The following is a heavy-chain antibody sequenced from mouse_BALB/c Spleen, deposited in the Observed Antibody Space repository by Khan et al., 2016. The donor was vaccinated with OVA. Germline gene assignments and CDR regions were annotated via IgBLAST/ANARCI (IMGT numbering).Heavy chain of an antibody. CDR3: SLPGYGFGAY. D-gene: IGHD1-2*01. Sequence: QVQLKESGAELVRPGTSVKVSCKASGYAFTDYLIEWLKQRPGQGLEWIGVINPGSGDISYNETFKDKVTLTADNSSSTAYMQVTSLPSDDSAVYFGSLPGYGFGAYWGPGTQVTFSA. J-gene: IGHJ3*01. CDR1: GYAFTDYL. V-gene: IGHV1-54*03. CDR2: INPGSGDI.